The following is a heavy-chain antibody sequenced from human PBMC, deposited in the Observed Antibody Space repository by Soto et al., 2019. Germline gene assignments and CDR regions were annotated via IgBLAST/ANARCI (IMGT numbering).Heavy chain of an antibody. CDR3: ARDFDIVVVPGY. Sequence: ASVKVSCKASGYTFTSYGISWVRQAPGQGLEWMGWISAYNGNTNYAQKLQGRVTMTTDTSTSTAYMELRSLRSDDTAVYYCARDFDIVVVPGYRGKRPPVTVSS. D-gene: IGHD2-21*01. CDR1: GYTFTSYG. J-gene: IGHJ4*02. CDR2: ISAYNGNT. V-gene: IGHV1-18*01.